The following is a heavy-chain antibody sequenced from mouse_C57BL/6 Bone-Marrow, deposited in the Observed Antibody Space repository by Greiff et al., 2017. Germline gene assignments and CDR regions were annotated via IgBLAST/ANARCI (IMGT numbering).Heavy chain of an antibody. CDR3: ARSGVTTEFDY. CDR1: GYAFSSSW. D-gene: IGHD2-2*01. J-gene: IGHJ2*01. CDR2: IYPGDGDT. Sequence: VQLQQSGPELVKPGASVKISCKASGYAFSSSWMNWVKQRPGKGLEWIGRIYPGDGDTNYNGKFKGKATLTADKSSSTAYMQLSSLTSEDSAVYFCARSGVTTEFDYWGQGTTLTVSS. V-gene: IGHV1-82*01.